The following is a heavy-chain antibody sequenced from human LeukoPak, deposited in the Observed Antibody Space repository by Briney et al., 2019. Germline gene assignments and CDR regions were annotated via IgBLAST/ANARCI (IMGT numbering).Heavy chain of an antibody. J-gene: IGHJ6*03. CDR1: GGSFSGYY. V-gene: IGHV4-34*01. D-gene: IGHD3-10*01. Sequence: SETLSLTCAVYGGSFSGYYWSWIRQPPGKGLEWIGEINHSGSTNYNPSLKSRVAISVDTSKNQFSLKLSSVTAADTAVYYCARAVGSGSFQTYYYYMDVWGKGTTVTISS. CDR3: ARAVGSGSFQTYYYYMDV. CDR2: INHSGST.